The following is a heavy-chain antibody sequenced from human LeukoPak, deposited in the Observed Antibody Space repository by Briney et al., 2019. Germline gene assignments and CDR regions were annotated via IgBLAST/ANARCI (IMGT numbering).Heavy chain of an antibody. D-gene: IGHD3-22*01. CDR3: AREIHYDRSGYSPFDY. CDR2: IDPNSGGT. V-gene: IGHV1-2*02. J-gene: IGHJ4*02. CDR1: GYTFTQYY. Sequence: VASVKVSCQASGYTFTQYYIHWVRLAPGQRPEWMGWIDPNSGGTNYAQKFQGRVTMTRDTSINTAIMDLSRLTSDDTAVYFCAREIHYDRSGYSPFDYWGQGVLVTVSS.